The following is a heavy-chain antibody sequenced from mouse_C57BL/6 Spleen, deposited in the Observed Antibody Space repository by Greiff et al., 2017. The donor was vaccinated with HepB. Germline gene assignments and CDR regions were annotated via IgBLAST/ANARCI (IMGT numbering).Heavy chain of an antibody. CDR3: TRGRDYDGFDY. CDR1: GFTFSSYA. Sequence: EVMLVESGGGLVKPGGSLKLSCAASGFTFSSYAMSWVRQTPEKRLEWVATISDGGSYTYYPDNVKGRFTISRDNAKNNLYLQMSSLKSEDTAMYYCTRGRDYDGFDYWGQGTTLTVSS. V-gene: IGHV5-4*03. J-gene: IGHJ2*01. CDR2: ISDGGSYT. D-gene: IGHD2-4*01.